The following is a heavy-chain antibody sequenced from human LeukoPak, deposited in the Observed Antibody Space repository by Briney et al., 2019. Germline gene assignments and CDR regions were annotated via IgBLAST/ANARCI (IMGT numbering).Heavy chain of an antibody. CDR2: ISGSGGST. Sequence: PGGSLRLSCAASGFTFSSYAMSWVRQAPGKGLEWVSAISGSGGSTCYADSVKGRFTISRDNSKNTLYLQMNSLRAEDTAVYYCAKDTQWLGIFDYWGQGTLVTVSS. J-gene: IGHJ4*02. D-gene: IGHD6-19*01. CDR1: GFTFSSYA. CDR3: AKDTQWLGIFDY. V-gene: IGHV3-23*01.